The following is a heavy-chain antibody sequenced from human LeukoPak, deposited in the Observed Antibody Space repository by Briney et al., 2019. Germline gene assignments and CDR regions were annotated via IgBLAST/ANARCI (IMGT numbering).Heavy chain of an antibody. J-gene: IGHJ5*02. CDR1: GYTLTELS. CDR3: ATARGGYYDSSGYSTGWFDP. Sequence: ASVKVSCKVSGYTLTELSMHWVRQAPGKGLEWMGGFDPEDGETIYAQKFQGIVTMTEDTSTDTAYMELSSLRSEDTAVYYCATARGGYYDSSGYSTGWFDPWGQGTLVTVSS. D-gene: IGHD3-22*01. V-gene: IGHV1-24*01. CDR2: FDPEDGET.